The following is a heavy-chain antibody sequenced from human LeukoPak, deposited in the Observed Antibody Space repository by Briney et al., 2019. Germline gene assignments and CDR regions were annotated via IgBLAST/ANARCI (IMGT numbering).Heavy chain of an antibody. CDR2: IYYSGST. J-gene: IGHJ5*02. Sequence: SQTLSLTCTVSGGSISSGGYYWSWIRQHPGKGLEWIGYIYYSGSTYYNPSLKSRVTISVDTSKNQFSLKLSSVTAADTAVYYCARAYYDSSGYYVPPWFDHWGQGTLVTVSS. CDR3: ARAYYDSSGYYVPPWFDH. CDR1: GGSISSGGYY. V-gene: IGHV4-31*03. D-gene: IGHD3-22*01.